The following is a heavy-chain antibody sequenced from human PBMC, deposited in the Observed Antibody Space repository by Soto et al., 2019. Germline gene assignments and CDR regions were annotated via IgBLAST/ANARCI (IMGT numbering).Heavy chain of an antibody. CDR1: GGTYSSYA. CDR3: ILGYSSSLKNFFDY. D-gene: IGHD3-10*01. J-gene: IGHJ4*02. V-gene: IGHV1-69*01. Sequence: QVHVVQSGAEMKSLGSSVKVSCQSSGGTYSSYAFNWVRQAPGQGLEWMGGIIPVFETTNLAQKFQGRVTLTADDSTTTAYMELSRMRSEDAAVYFCILGYSSSLKNFFDYWGQGTLVSFTS. CDR2: IIPVFETT.